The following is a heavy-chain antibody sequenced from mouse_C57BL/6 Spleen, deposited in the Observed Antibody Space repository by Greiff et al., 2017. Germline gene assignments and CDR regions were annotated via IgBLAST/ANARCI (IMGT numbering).Heavy chain of an antibody. CDR3: TRNYGSSYGYFDV. Sequence: EVQLQQSGTVLARPGASVKMSCKTSGYTFTSYWMHWVKQRPGQGLEWIGAIYPGNSDTSYNQKFKGKAKLTAVTSASTAYMELSSLTNEDSAVXYCTRNYGSSYGYFDVWGTGTTVTVSS. CDR1: GYTFTSYW. CDR2: IYPGNSDT. J-gene: IGHJ1*03. V-gene: IGHV1-5*01. D-gene: IGHD1-1*01.